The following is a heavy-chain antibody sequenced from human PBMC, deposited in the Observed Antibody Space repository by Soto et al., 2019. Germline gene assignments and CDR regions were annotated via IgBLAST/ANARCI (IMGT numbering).Heavy chain of an antibody. D-gene: IGHD1-1*01. V-gene: IGHV1-18*01. CDR2: ISAHNGNT. CDR3: ARGRYGDY. CDR1: GYTFTSYG. J-gene: IGHJ4*02. Sequence: QVHLVQSGAEVKKPGASVKVSCKASGYTFTSYGITWVRHAPGLGLEWMGWISAHNGNTDYAQKLQGRVIVTRDTSTSTAYLELRSLISDDTAVYYCARGRYGDYWGQGALVTVSS.